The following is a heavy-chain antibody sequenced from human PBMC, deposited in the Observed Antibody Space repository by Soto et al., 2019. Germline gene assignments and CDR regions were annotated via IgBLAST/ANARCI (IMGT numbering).Heavy chain of an antibody. V-gene: IGHV3-21*01. J-gene: IGHJ4*02. CDR3: ARESGIAVIDGVFDY. CDR2: ISSSSSYI. CDR1: GFTFSSYS. Sequence: EVQLVESGGGLVKPGGSLRLSCAASGFTFSSYSMNWVRQAPGKGLEWVSSISSSSSYIYYADSVKGRFTISRDNAKNSLYLQMNSLRAEDTALYYCARESGIAVIDGVFDYWGQGTLVTVSS. D-gene: IGHD6-19*01.